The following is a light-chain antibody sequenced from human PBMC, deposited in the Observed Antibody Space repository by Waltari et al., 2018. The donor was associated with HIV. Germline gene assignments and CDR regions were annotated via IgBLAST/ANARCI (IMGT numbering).Light chain of an antibody. CDR2: STS. J-gene: IGKJ3*01. Sequence: DIQMTQSPSSLSASVGDRVTITCRASQTIIKFLNWFQHKPGKAPQLLIHSTSTLQPGVPSRFTGSASGTDFTLTISSLHTEDFATYYCQQTFIVPLTFGAGTKVEVK. CDR3: QQTFIVPLT. CDR1: QTIIKF. V-gene: IGKV1-39*01.